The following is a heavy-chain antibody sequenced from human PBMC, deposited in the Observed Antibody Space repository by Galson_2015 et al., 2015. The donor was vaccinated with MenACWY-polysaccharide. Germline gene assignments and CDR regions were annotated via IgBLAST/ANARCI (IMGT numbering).Heavy chain of an antibody. D-gene: IGHD6-13*01. CDR3: TREFHEQS. CDR2: IKSDGRGT. CDR1: GFTFNTHW. V-gene: IGHV3-74*01. J-gene: IGHJ4*02. Sequence: SLRLSCAASGFTFNTHWMHWVRQAPGKGLVWVSRIKSDGRGTTYADFVKGRFTIFRDNAKNTLYLQMNSLRVEDTAVYSCTREFHEQSWGQGTLVTVSS.